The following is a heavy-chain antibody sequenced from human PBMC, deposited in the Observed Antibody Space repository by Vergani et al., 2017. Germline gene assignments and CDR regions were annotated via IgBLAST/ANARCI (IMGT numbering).Heavy chain of an antibody. Sequence: QVQLVESGGGVVQPGGSLRLSCAASGFTFSSYGMHWVRQAPGKGLEWVAFIRYDGSNKYYADSVKGRFTISRDNSKNTLYLQMNSLRAEDTAVYYCAKEHYDYVWGSYRSPPGDYWGQVTLVTVSS. CDR2: IRYDGSNK. J-gene: IGHJ4*02. CDR1: GFTFSSYG. V-gene: IGHV3-30*02. CDR3: AKEHYDYVWGSYRSPPGDY. D-gene: IGHD3-16*02.